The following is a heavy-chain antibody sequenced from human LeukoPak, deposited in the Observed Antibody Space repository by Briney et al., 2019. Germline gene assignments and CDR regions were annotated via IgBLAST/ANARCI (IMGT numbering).Heavy chain of an antibody. CDR2: ISGSGGST. D-gene: IGHD1-26*01. CDR3: AKEINRSGSYGVDY. Sequence: GGSLRLSCAASGFTFSSYAMSWVRQAPGKGLEWVSAISGSGGSTYYADSVKGRFTISRDNSKNTLYLQMNSLRAGDTAVYYCAKEINRSGSYGVDYWGQGTLVTVSS. CDR1: GFTFSSYA. J-gene: IGHJ4*02. V-gene: IGHV3-23*01.